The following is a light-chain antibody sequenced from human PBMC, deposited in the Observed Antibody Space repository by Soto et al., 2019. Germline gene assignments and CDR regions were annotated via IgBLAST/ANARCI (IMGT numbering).Light chain of an antibody. CDR3: SSYRTISTLV. J-gene: IGLJ2*01. V-gene: IGLV2-14*01. CDR1: GSDVGGYNY. Sequence: QSALTQPASVSGSPGQSITISCTGTGSDVGGYNYVSWYQQHPGKAPKLLIYEVSNRPSGVSNRFSGSKSGNTASLTISGLQAEDEAEYYCSSYRTISTLVFGGGTKVTVL. CDR2: EVS.